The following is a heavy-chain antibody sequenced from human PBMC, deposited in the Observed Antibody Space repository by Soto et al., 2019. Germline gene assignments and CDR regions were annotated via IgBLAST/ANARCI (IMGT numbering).Heavy chain of an antibody. Sequence: GSPVKGACKTSGGTNSISPGTCRRKAKRQGLEWMGRTIPLLNVADYAQDFQGRLTITADKSTSTTYMEPTSLTSKDTAVYYCARDSPIGSTFSGYDAIDSWGQGTLVTVSS. CDR1: GGTNSISP. CDR2: TIPLLNVA. CDR3: ARDSPIGSTFSGYDAIDS. D-gene: IGHD5-12*01. J-gene: IGHJ4*02. V-gene: IGHV1-69*04.